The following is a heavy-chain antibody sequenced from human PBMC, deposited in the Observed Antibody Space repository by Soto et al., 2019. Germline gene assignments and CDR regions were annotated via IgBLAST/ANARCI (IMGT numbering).Heavy chain of an antibody. V-gene: IGHV5-10-1*01. D-gene: IGHD5-18*01. CDR3: ARHVADTAMVTYYYYGMDV. CDR2: IDPSDSYT. Sequence: GESLKISCKGSGYSFTSYWISWVRQMPGKGLDWMGRIDPSDSYTNYSPSFQGHVTISADKSISTAYLQWSSLKASDTAMYYCARHVADTAMVTYYYYGMDVWGQGTTVNVSS. CDR1: GYSFTSYW. J-gene: IGHJ6*02.